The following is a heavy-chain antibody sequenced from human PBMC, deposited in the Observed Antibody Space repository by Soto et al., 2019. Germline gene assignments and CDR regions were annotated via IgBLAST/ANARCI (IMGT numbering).Heavy chain of an antibody. D-gene: IGHD1-26*01. J-gene: IGHJ6*02. CDR3: GREWEPAPYGMDV. CDR1: GFAFSNYA. CDR2: ISYDGRNE. Sequence: QVQLVESGGGVVQPGRSLRLSCAASGFAFSNYAMYWVRQAPGKGLEWVATISYDGRNEYYGDSVKGRFTISRDNSKNTLYLQMNSLSGEDRADYYCGREWEPAPYGMDVWGQGTTVIVSS. V-gene: IGHV3-30*04.